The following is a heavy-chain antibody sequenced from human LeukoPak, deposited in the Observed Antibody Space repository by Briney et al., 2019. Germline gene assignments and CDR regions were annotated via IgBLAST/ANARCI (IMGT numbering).Heavy chain of an antibody. CDR3: SRHQGAGGSGVDY. J-gene: IGHJ4*02. Sequence: GGSLRLSCAASGFTFSSYGMSWVRQASGKGLEWIGRIRNKANSYATVYAASLKGRFTISRDDSKNTAYLQMNNLKTEDTAVYYCSRHQGAGGSGVDYWGQGTLVTVSS. D-gene: IGHD2-15*01. CDR2: IRNKANSYAT. CDR1: GFTFSSYG. V-gene: IGHV3-73*01.